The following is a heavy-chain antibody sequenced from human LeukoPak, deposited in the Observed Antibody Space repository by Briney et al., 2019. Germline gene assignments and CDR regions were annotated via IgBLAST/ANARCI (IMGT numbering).Heavy chain of an antibody. CDR1: GGSIGTTNYY. D-gene: IGHD3-9*01. J-gene: IGHJ6*03. V-gene: IGHV4-39*01. CDR3: ARQRADYFYYYVDV. Sequence: SEALSLTCTVSGGSIGTTNYYWGWLRQPPGKGLEWIGSIYYSETTYDNPSLESRVTISIETSKNQFSLKLSSVTAADTAVYYCARQRADYFYYYVDVWGKGTTVTVS. CDR2: IYYSETT.